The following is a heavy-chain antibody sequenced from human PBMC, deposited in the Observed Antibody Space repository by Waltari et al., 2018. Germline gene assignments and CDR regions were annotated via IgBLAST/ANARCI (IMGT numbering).Heavy chain of an antibody. Sequence: QLQLQESGPGLVKPSETLSLTCTVPGGSISSSSYYWGWIRQPSGKGLEWIGSIYYSGSTYYNPSLKSRVTISVDTSKNQFSLKLSSVTAADTAVYYCARHPLRFGESLDYWGQGTLVTVSS. J-gene: IGHJ4*02. D-gene: IGHD3-10*01. V-gene: IGHV4-39*01. CDR3: ARHPLRFGESLDY. CDR1: GGSISSSSYY. CDR2: IYYSGST.